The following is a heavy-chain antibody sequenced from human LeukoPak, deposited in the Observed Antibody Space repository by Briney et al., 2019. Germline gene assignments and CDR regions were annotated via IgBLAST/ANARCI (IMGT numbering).Heavy chain of an antibody. CDR2: ISGSGGST. CDR1: GFTFSSYA. Sequence: GGSLRLSCAASGFTFSSYAMSWVRQAPGKGVEGVSAISGSGGSTYYADSVKGRFTISRDNSKNTLYLQMNSLRAEDTAVYYCAKDWSGYDAFDIWGQGTMVTVSS. V-gene: IGHV3-23*01. CDR3: AKDWSGYDAFDI. D-gene: IGHD3-3*01. J-gene: IGHJ3*02.